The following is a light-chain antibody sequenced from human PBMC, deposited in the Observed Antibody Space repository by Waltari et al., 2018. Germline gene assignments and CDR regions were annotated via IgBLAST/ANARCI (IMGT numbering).Light chain of an antibody. CDR1: SGDVGTYDY. CDR3: GSYADSSTFL. CDR2: EVT. J-gene: IGLJ2*01. Sequence: QSALTQPPSASGSPGQSVTISCTGTSGDVGTYDYVSWYKQYPGKPPRVLIYEVTKRPSGVPGRFAGSKSGNTASLTVSGLQAEDEASYYCGSYADSSTFLFGGGTKLTVL. V-gene: IGLV2-8*01.